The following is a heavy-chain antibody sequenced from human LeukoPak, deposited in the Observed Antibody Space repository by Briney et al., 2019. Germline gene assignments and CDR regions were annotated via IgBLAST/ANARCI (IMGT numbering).Heavy chain of an antibody. CDR1: GFTFSSYA. CDR2: ISYDGSNK. J-gene: IGHJ4*02. Sequence: GRSLRLSCAASGFTFSSYAMHWVRQAPGKGLEWVAVISYDGSNKYYADSVKGRFTISRDNSKNTLYLQMNSLRAEDTAVYYCARSYSSSWYAQNYWGQGTLVTVSS. CDR3: ARSYSSSWYAQNY. D-gene: IGHD6-13*01. V-gene: IGHV3-30-3*01.